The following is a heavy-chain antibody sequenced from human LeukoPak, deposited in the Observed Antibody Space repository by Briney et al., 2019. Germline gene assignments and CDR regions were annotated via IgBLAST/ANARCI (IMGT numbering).Heavy chain of an antibody. CDR2: IIPIFGTA. V-gene: IGHV1-69*13. CDR3: ARGDYYDSSGYYLQHYYYYYYMDV. Sequence: GASVTVSCKASGGTFSSYAISWVRQAPGQGLEWMGGIIPIFGTANYAQKFQGRVTITADESTSTAYMELSNLRSEDTAVYYCARGDYYDSSGYYLQHYYYYYYMDVWGKGTTVTISS. D-gene: IGHD3-22*01. CDR1: GGTFSSYA. J-gene: IGHJ6*03.